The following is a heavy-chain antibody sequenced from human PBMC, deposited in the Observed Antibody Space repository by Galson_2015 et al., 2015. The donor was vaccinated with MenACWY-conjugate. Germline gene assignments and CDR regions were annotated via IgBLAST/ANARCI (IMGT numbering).Heavy chain of an antibody. CDR2: IYYSGNT. CDR1: GGSISSSY. D-gene: IGHD7-27*01. V-gene: IGHV4-59*08. CDR3: ARHGPSWGYYFDY. J-gene: IGHJ4*02. Sequence: LSLTCAVSGGSISSSYWRWIRQPPGKGLEWIGYIYYSGNTHYNPSLKSRVTISVDTSKNQFSLKLSSVTAADTAVFYCARHGPSWGYYFDYWGQGTLVTVSS.